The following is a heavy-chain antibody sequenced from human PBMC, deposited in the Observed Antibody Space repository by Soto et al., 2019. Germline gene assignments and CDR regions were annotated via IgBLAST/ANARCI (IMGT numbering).Heavy chain of an antibody. CDR1: GGSFSGYY. CDR2: INHSGST. CDR3: ASYDTSGYYV. J-gene: IGHJ4*02. D-gene: IGHD3-22*01. Sequence: QVQLQQWGAGLLKPSETLSLTCAVYGGSFSGYYWSWFRQPPGKGLEWIGEINHSGSTNYNPSLKSRVTISVDTYNNQFSLKLSSVTAADTAVYYCASYDTSGYYVGGQGTLVTVSS. V-gene: IGHV4-34*01.